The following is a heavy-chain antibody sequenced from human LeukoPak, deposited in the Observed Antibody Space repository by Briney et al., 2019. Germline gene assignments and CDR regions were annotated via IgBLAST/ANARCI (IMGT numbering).Heavy chain of an antibody. V-gene: IGHV4-39*01. CDR2: IYYSGST. CDR1: GGSISSSSYY. Sequence: SETLSLTCTVSGGSISSSSYYWGWIRQPPGKGLEWIGSIYYSGSTYYNPSLKSRVTISVDTSKNQFSLKLSSVTAADTAVYYCARWRSGYSYGYFDYWGQGTLVTVSS. CDR3: ARWRSGYSYGYFDY. D-gene: IGHD5-18*01. J-gene: IGHJ4*02.